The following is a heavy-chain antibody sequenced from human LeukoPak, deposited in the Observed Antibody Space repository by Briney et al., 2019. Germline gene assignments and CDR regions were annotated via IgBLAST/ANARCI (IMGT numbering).Heavy chain of an antibody. CDR2: IIPILGIA. V-gene: IGHV1-69*04. Sequence: GASVKVSCKASGGTFSSYAISWVRQAPGQGLEWMGRIIPILGIANYAQKFKGRVTITADKSTSTAYMELSSLRSEDTAVYYCARAMGGAGTVTDYWGQGTLVTVSS. CDR1: GGTFSSYA. J-gene: IGHJ4*02. CDR3: ARAMGGAGTVTDY. D-gene: IGHD6-13*01.